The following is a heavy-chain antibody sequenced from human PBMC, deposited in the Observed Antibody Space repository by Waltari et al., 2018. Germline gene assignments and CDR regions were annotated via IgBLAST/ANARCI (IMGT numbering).Heavy chain of an antibody. CDR2: MNPNSGNT. V-gene: IGHV1-8*01. D-gene: IGHD3-3*01. CDR1: GYTFTSYD. Sequence: QVQLVQSGAEVKKPGASVKVSCKASGYTFTSYDINWVRQATGHGLEWMGWMNPNSGNTGYAQKFQGRVTMTRNTSISTAYMELSSLRSEDTAVYYCAILMGDYDFWSGYSPYYFDYWGQGTLVTVSS. J-gene: IGHJ4*02. CDR3: AILMGDYDFWSGYSPYYFDY.